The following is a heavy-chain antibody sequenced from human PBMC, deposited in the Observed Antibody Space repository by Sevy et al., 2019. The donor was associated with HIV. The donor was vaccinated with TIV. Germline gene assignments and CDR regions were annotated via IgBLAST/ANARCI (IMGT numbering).Heavy chain of an antibody. CDR3: ARDQPSYGDYFFDY. V-gene: IGHV3-21*01. D-gene: IGHD4-17*01. J-gene: IGHJ4*02. Sequence: GGSLRLSCAASGFTFSSXXXXXXXXXPGKGXXXXSSISSSSSYIYYADSVKGRFTISRDNAKNSLYLQMNSLRAEDTAVYYCARDQPSYGDYFFDYWGQGTLVTVSS. CDR1: GFTFSSXX. CDR2: ISSSSSYI.